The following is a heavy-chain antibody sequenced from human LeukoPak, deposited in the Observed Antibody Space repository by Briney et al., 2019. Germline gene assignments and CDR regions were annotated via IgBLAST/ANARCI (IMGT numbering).Heavy chain of an antibody. CDR1: GYTFTGYY. J-gene: IGHJ4*02. V-gene: IGHV1-2*02. Sequence: ASVKVSCKASGYTFTGYYMHWVRQAPGQGLEWMGWINPNSGGTNYAQKFQGRVTMTRDTSISTAYMELSRLRSDDTAVYYCARDYRRDGYNLNKYLDYWGQGTLVTVSS. D-gene: IGHD5-24*01. CDR2: INPNSGGT. CDR3: ARDYRRDGYNLNKYLDY.